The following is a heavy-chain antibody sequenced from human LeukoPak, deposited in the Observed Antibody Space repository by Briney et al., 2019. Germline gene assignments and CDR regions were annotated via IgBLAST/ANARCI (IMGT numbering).Heavy chain of an antibody. D-gene: IGHD6-19*01. V-gene: IGHV3-66*01. Sequence: GGSLRLSCAASGFTVSSNYMSWVRQAPGKGLEWVSVIYSGGSTYYADSVKGRFTISRDTPKNTLYLQMNSLRVEDAAVYYCASWPVGWYGEDSWGQGTLVTVSS. CDR2: IYSGGST. CDR1: GFTVSSNY. J-gene: IGHJ4*02. CDR3: ASWPVGWYGEDS.